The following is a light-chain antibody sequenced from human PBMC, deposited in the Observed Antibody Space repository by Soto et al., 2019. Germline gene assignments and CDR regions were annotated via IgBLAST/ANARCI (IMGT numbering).Light chain of an antibody. CDR1: SRDGGGYNY. CDR3: SPYIRSSTPYV. CDR2: DVT. J-gene: IGLJ1*01. Sequence: QSVLTQPASVSGSPGQSSTISCTGTSRDGGGYNYVSWYQQHPVRAPKLMIYDVTNRPSGVYDRFSGSKSGNTASLPISGLQDEDEDDCYCSPYIRSSTPYVFGAGPMVTVL. V-gene: IGLV2-14*01.